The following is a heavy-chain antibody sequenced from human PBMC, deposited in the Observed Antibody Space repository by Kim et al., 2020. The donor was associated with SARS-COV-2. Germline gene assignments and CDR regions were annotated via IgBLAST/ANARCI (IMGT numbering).Heavy chain of an antibody. CDR2: IIPIFGTA. J-gene: IGHJ6*03. V-gene: IGHV1-69*13. CDR3: AGGRPAYCSSTSCYGPNYYYFYMDV. Sequence: SVKVSCKASGGTFSSYAISWVRQAPGQGLEWMGGIIPIFGTANYAQKFQGRVTITADESTSTAYMELSSLRSEDTAVYYCAGGRPAYCSSTSCYGPNYYYFYMDVWGKGTTLTVSS. CDR1: GGTFSSYA. D-gene: IGHD2-2*01.